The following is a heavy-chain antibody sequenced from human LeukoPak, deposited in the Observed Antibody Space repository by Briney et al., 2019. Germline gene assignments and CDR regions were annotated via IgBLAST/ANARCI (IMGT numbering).Heavy chain of an antibody. CDR3: ARAVRDSDYYYYYGMDV. Sequence: SETLSLTCTVSGGSISSYYWTWIRQPAGKGLEWIGRIYTTGSTNFNPSLKSRVTMSVDTSKNQFSLKLSSVTAADTAVYYCARAVRDSDYYYYYGMDVWGQGTTVTVSS. CDR1: GGSISSYY. D-gene: IGHD5-18*01. CDR2: IYTTGST. V-gene: IGHV4-4*07. J-gene: IGHJ6*02.